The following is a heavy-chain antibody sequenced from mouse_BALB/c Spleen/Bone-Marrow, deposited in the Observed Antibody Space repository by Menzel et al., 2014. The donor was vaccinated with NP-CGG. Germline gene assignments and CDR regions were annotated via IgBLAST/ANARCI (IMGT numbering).Heavy chain of an antibody. D-gene: IGHD1-1*01. J-gene: IGHJ4*01. CDR2: ISSGSSTI. CDR1: GFTFSSFG. CDR3: ERSGIGYYYVSSYYAMDY. V-gene: IGHV5-17*02. Sequence: EVQGVESGGGLLQPGGSRTLSCAASGFTFSSFGMHWVRQAPEKGLEWVAYISSGSSTIYYADTAKGRFTISRDNPKNTLFLQMKSLRPEDTAKDYCERSGIGYYYVSSYYAMDYWGQGTSVTGSS.